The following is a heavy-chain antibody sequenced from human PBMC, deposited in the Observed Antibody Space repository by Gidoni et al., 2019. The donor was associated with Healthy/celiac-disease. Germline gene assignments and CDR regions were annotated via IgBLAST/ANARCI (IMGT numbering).Heavy chain of an antibody. Sequence: QVQLVQSGAEVKKPGSSVKVSCKASGGPFSSYASSWVRQAPGQGLEWMGGGIPIFGTANYAQKFQGRVTITADKSTSTAYMELSSLRSEDTAVYYCAIVPTTYYDILTGYGVGNWFDPWGQGTLVTVSS. CDR1: GGPFSSYA. CDR2: GIPIFGTA. CDR3: AIVPTTYYDILTGYGVGNWFDP. D-gene: IGHD3-9*01. J-gene: IGHJ5*02. V-gene: IGHV1-69*06.